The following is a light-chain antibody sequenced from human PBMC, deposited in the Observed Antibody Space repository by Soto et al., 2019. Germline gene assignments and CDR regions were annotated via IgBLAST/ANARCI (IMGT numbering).Light chain of an antibody. Sequence: QSAPTQPASVSGSPGHSITYSCTGTSSDIGSNNYVSWFQQRPGKAPTLIIYEVSNRPSGVSTHFSGSKSGNTASLTISGLLPEDEAEYYCSSYTTTTRLFGGATKLTVL. CDR1: SSDIGSNNY. CDR2: EVS. CDR3: SSYTTTTRL. J-gene: IGLJ3*02. V-gene: IGLV2-14*01.